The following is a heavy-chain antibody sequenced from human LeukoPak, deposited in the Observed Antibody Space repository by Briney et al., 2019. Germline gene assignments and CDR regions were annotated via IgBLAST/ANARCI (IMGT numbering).Heavy chain of an antibody. CDR2: TYYRSKWYN. J-gene: IGHJ3*01. Sequence: SQTLPLTCAISGDSVSSNSTACNWIRQSPSRGLEWLGRTYYRSKWYNDYAVSVKSRITINPDTSKNQFSLQLNSVTPEDTAVYYCARGGQGDGYSADEAFDFWGQGTMVTVSS. V-gene: IGHV6-1*01. CDR1: GDSVSSNSTA. D-gene: IGHD5-24*01. CDR3: ARGGQGDGYSADEAFDF.